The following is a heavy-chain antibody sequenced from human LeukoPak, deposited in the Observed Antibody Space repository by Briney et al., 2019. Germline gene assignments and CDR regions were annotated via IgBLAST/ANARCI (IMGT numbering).Heavy chain of an antibody. J-gene: IGHJ6*03. Sequence: GASVKVSCKASGYTFTGYYMHWVRQAPGQGPEWMGWINPNSGGTNYAQKFQGRVTMTRDTSISTAYMELSRLRSDDTAVYYCASAHSGYDWDYYYYYYMDVWGKGTTVTVSS. CDR2: INPNSGGT. CDR1: GYTFTGYY. V-gene: IGHV1-2*02. CDR3: ASAHSGYDWDYYYYYYMDV. D-gene: IGHD5-12*01.